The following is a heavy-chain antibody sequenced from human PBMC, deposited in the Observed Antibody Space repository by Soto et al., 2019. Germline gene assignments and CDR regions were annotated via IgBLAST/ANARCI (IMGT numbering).Heavy chain of an antibody. V-gene: IGHV4-34*01. CDR1: DLSFSGYY. CDR3: ARYKDIVVVPAADYYYYYTDV. CDR2: IKHRRNT. Sequence: ETLSLTCSGYDLSFSGYYWSWIRQPPRNGLDWIGEIKHRRNTNYNPSLKSRVTISVDTTKNQFSLKLSSVTAADTAVYYCARYKDIVVVPAADYYYYYTDVWGKGTTVTVSS. D-gene: IGHD2-2*01. J-gene: IGHJ6*03.